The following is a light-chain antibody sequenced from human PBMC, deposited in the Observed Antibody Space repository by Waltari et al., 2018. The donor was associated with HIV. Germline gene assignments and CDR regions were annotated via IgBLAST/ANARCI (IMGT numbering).Light chain of an antibody. CDR2: EIS. CDR1: QSVSRH. J-gene: IGKJ4*01. CDR3: QQRGTWPQVT. Sequence: EIVLTQSPATLSVSPGERAILSCRASQSVSRHLAWYQQKSGQAPRLLIYEISTRAAGTPGRINGSGSGTDFTLTITDVEPADVAVYYCQQRGTWPQVTFGGGTRVEI. V-gene: IGKV3-11*01.